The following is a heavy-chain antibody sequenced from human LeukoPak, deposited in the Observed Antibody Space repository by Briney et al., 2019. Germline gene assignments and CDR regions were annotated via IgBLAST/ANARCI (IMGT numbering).Heavy chain of an antibody. CDR2: IYNSEST. Sequence: PSETLSLTCTVSSGSICSYNWIWLRQPPGQGLEGIGRIYNSESTNYHPRLKSRVTMSVDTSKNQCSLKLSAVTAADTAVYYCARCLYYYYGMDVWGQGTTVTVSS. CDR3: ARCLYYYYGMDV. V-gene: IGHV4-4*07. CDR1: SGSICSYN. J-gene: IGHJ6*02.